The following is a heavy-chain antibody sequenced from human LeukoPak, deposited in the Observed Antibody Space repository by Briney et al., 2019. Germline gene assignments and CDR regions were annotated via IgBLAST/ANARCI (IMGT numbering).Heavy chain of an antibody. CDR1: GGSISSSSYY. J-gene: IGHJ4*02. D-gene: IGHD3-22*01. Sequence: SETLSLTCTVSGGSISSSSYYWGWIRQPPGKGLEWIGSIYYSGSTYYNPSLKSRVTISVDTSKNQFSLKLSSVTAADTAVYYCARGSASSGPNYFDYWGQGTLVTVSS. V-gene: IGHV4-39*07. CDR2: IYYSGST. CDR3: ARGSASSGPNYFDY.